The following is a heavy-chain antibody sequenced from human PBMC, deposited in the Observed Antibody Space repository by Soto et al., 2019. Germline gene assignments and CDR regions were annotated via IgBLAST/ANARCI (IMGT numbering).Heavy chain of an antibody. J-gene: IGHJ5*02. CDR1: GGTFSSYA. V-gene: IGHV1-69*13. Sequence: GASVKVSCKASGGTFSSYAISWVRQAPGQGLEWMGGIIPIFGTANYAQKFQGRVTITADESTSTAYMELSSLRSEDTAVYYCVRIRYQLPSSVLWLDPWGQGTPVTVSS. CDR3: VRIRYQLPSSVLWLDP. D-gene: IGHD3-16*01. CDR2: IIPIFGTA.